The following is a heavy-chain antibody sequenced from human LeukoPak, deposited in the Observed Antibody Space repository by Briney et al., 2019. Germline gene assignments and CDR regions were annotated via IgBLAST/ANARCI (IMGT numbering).Heavy chain of an antibody. CDR2: ISSSSSYI. CDR3: ARDYAGSGSYYNPPLIY. D-gene: IGHD3-10*01. V-gene: IGHV3-21*01. Sequence: PGGSLRLSCAASGFTFSSYSMNWVRQAPGKGLEWVSSISSSSSYIYYADSVKGRFTISRDNAKNSLYLQMNSLRAEDTAVYYCARDYAGSGSYYNPPLIYWGQGTLVTVSS. J-gene: IGHJ4*02. CDR1: GFTFSSYS.